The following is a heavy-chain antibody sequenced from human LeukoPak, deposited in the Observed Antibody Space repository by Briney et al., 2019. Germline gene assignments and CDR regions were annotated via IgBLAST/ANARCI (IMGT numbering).Heavy chain of an antibody. CDR1: GDSVSSNNVA. D-gene: IGHD6-13*01. Sequence: LSQTLSLTCAISGDSVSSNNVAWNWIRQSPSRGLEWLGRTYYRSKWYNDYVVSVKSRITINPDTSKNQFSLQLNSVTPEDTAVYYCAREGRWAPSYFDYWGQGTLVTVSS. CDR3: AREGRWAPSYFDY. CDR2: TYYRSKWYN. V-gene: IGHV6-1*01. J-gene: IGHJ4*02.